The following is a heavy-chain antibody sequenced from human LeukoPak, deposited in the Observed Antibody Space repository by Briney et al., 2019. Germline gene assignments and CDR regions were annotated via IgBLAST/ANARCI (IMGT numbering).Heavy chain of an antibody. CDR3: ARTITGTSRIDY. Sequence: SETLSLTCTVSGGSITSGTYYWNWIRQPAGKGLEWVGRISISGSTNYNLSLKSRVTISVDTSKNQFSLKLNSVTAADTAVYYCARTITGTSRIDYWGQGTLVTVSS. CDR1: GGSITSGTYY. CDR2: ISISGST. J-gene: IGHJ4*02. V-gene: IGHV4-61*02. D-gene: IGHD1-20*01.